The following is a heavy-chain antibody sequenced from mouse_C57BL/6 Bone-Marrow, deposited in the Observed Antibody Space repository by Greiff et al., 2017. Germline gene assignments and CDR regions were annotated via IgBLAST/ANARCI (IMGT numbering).Heavy chain of an antibody. D-gene: IGHD3-2*02. J-gene: IGHJ4*01. Sequence: EVHLVESGGDLVKPGGSLKLSCAASGFTFSSYGMSWVRQTPDKRLEWVATISSGGSYTYYPDSVKGRFTISRDNAKNTLYLQMSSLKSEDTAMYYCARHDSSGYYYARDDWGQGTSVTVSS. CDR3: ARHDSSGYYYARDD. CDR2: ISSGGSYT. V-gene: IGHV5-6*01. CDR1: GFTFSSYG.